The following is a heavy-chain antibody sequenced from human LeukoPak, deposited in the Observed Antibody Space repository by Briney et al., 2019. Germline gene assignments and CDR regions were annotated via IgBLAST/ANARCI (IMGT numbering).Heavy chain of an antibody. V-gene: IGHV4-34*01. CDR2: INHSGST. J-gene: IGHJ3*01. Sequence: KPSETLYLTCAVYGGSFSGYYWSWILQPPWKGLKWIGEINHSGSTNYNPSLKSRVTISVDTSKNQFSLKLSSVTAAFFFQADDGIRYFDWLFPTDAFDVWGQGTMVTVSS. CDR3: GIRYFDWLFPTDAFDV. D-gene: IGHD3-9*01. CDR1: GGSFSGYY.